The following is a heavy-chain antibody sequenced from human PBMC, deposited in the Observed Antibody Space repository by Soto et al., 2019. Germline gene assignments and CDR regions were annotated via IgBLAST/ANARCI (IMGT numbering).Heavy chain of an antibody. D-gene: IGHD5-12*01. CDR3: AKHQYSFAHYIDH. V-gene: IGHV3-74*01. Sequence: GGSLRLSCAASGFTIRSYWMHWVRQAPGKGLVWVSRIKSDGSTTSYADSVKGRFTISRDNAENTLYLQMNSLRVEDTGVYYCAKHQYSFAHYIDHWGQGTQVTVSS. J-gene: IGHJ4*02. CDR1: GFTIRSYW. CDR2: IKSDGSTT.